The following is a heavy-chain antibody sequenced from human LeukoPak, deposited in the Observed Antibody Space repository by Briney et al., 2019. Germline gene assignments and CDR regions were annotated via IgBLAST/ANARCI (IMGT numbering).Heavy chain of an antibody. D-gene: IGHD3-22*01. J-gene: IGHJ4*02. Sequence: ASVKVSCKASGYSFIGYYMHWVRQAPGQGLEWVGWINPNSGGAIYGQKFQGRVTMTRDTSITTVYMELSSLKSDDTAVYYCARAYNDTSSNYIDYWGQRTLVTVSS. CDR2: INPNSGGA. V-gene: IGHV1-2*02. CDR1: GYSFIGYY. CDR3: ARAYNDTSSNYIDY.